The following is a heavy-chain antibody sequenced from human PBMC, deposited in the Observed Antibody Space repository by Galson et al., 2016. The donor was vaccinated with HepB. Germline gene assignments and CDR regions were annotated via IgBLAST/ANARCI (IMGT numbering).Heavy chain of an antibody. CDR3: AQDHGDFRYFLDY. CDR2: ISGFGATT. V-gene: IGHV3-23*01. D-gene: IGHD4-17*01. Sequence: SLRLSCAASGFPFHSYTMNWVRQAPGKGLEWVSAISGFGATTYYADSVKGRFTISRDDSKNTFYLQMNSLRAEDTAVYYCAQDHGDFRYFLDYWGQGALVTVSS. CDR1: GFPFHSYT. J-gene: IGHJ4*02.